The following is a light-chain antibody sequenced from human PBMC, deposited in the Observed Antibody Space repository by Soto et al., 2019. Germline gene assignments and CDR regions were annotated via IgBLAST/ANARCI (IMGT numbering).Light chain of an antibody. J-gene: IGLJ1*01. CDR2: DTS. Sequence: QTVVTQEPSLTVSPGGTITLTCGSSTGAVTSGHYPYWFQQKPGQAPRTLIYDTSNRHSWTPARFSGSLLGGKAALTLSGAQPEDEAEYYCWITYSGARPYVFGTGTKLTVL. V-gene: IGLV7-46*01. CDR3: WITYSGARPYV. CDR1: TGAVTSGHY.